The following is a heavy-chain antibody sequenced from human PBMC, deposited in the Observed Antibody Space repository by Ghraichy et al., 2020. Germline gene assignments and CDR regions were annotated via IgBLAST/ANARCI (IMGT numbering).Heavy chain of an antibody. CDR2: IYYSGST. V-gene: IGHV4-31*01. Sequence: SETLSLTCTVSGGSISSGGYYWSWIRQHPGKGLEWIGYIYYSGSTYYNPSLKSLVTISVDTSKNQFSLKLSSVTAADTAVYYCARGAGAYYYDSGGYSFDPWGQGTLVTVSS. CDR3: ARGAGAYYYDSGGYSFDP. D-gene: IGHD3-22*01. J-gene: IGHJ5*02. CDR1: GGSISSGGYY.